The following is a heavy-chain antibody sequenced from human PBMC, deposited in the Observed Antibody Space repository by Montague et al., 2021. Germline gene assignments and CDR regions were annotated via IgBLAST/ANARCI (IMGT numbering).Heavy chain of an antibody. CDR2: MKEDGSER. Sequence: SLRLSCAASGFTFSNYWMSWVRQAPGKGLEWVANMKEDGSERYYVESVKGRFTISRDNAKNSLYLQMNGLRDEDTAVYFCARDVFGELFSYYYYYMDVWGKGTTVTVSS. CDR3: ARDVFGELFSYYYYYMDV. J-gene: IGHJ6*03. V-gene: IGHV3-7*01. CDR1: GFTFSNYW. D-gene: IGHD3-10*01.